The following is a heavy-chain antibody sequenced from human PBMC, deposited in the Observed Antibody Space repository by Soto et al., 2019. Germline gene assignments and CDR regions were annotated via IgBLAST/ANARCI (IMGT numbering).Heavy chain of an antibody. D-gene: IGHD6-19*01. V-gene: IGHV3-21*01. CDR1: GFTFSSYS. Sequence: EVQLVESGGGLVKPGGSLRLSCAASGFTFSSYSMNWVRQAPGKGLEWVSSISSSSSYIYYADSVKGRFTISRDNAKNSLYLQMNSLRAEDTAVYYCARGENQQWQGYYYGMDVWGQGTTVTVSS. J-gene: IGHJ6*02. CDR3: ARGENQQWQGYYYGMDV. CDR2: ISSSSSYI.